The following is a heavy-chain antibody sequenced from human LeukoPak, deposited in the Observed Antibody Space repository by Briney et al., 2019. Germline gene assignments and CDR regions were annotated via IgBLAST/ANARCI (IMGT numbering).Heavy chain of an antibody. CDR1: GFTFSSYA. CDR3: ARGPLGFGELLD. J-gene: IGHJ4*02. CDR2: ISYDGANK. D-gene: IGHD3-10*01. V-gene: IGHV3-30-3*01. Sequence: GGSLRLSCAATGFTFSSYATHWVRQAPGKGLDWVAVISYDGANKYYADSVKGRFTISRDNSKNTLYLQLNSLRAEDTAVYFCARGPLGFGELLDWGQGILVTVSS.